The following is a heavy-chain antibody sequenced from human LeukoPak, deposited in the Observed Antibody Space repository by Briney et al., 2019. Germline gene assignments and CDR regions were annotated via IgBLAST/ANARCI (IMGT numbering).Heavy chain of an antibody. D-gene: IGHD4-11*01. J-gene: IGHJ4*02. CDR2: IYYSGSS. Sequence: SKTLSLTCTVSGDSITNNNCYWGWLRQPPGKGLEWIASIYYSGSSYYNPSLKSRVTMSVDTSKNQFSLKLSSVTAADTAIYYCVRLDYSNFFDYWGQGNLVTVSS. CDR1: GDSITNNNCY. V-gene: IGHV4-39*07. CDR3: VRLDYSNFFDY.